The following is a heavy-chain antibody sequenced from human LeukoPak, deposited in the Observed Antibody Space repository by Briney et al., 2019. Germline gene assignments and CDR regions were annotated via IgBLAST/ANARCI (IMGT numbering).Heavy chain of an antibody. D-gene: IGHD6-19*01. J-gene: IGHJ4*02. CDR2: INPSGGGT. Sequence: ASVKVSCKASGYIFSSYYVHWVRQAPGQGLEWMGIINPSGGGTSYSQNFRGRVTMTRDTSTSTLYMELSSLSSEDTAVYYCARQAVAGTLDYWGRGTLVTVSS. CDR3: ARQAVAGTLDY. V-gene: IGHV1-46*01. CDR1: GYIFSSYY.